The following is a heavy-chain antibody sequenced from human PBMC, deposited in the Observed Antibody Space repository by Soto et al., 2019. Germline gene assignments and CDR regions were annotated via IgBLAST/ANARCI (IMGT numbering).Heavy chain of an antibody. CDR2: IYDSGST. D-gene: IGHD6-13*01. CDR1: GGSISSYY. Sequence: QVQLQESGPGLVKPSETLSLTCTVSGGSISSYYWSWIRQPPGKGLEWIGYIYDSGSTNYNPSLKSRVTISVDTSKNQFSLKLSSVTAADTAVYYCARGLYSSSWYPYYYGMDVWGQGTTVTVSS. CDR3: ARGLYSSSWYPYYYGMDV. J-gene: IGHJ6*02. V-gene: IGHV4-59*01.